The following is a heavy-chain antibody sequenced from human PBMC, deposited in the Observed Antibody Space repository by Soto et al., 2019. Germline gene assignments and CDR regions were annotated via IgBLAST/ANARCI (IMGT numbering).Heavy chain of an antibody. CDR1: GFTFSLFA. V-gene: IGHV3-30-3*01. J-gene: IGHJ3*01. Sequence: QEQLVESGGGVVQPGRSLRLTCAGSGFTFSLFAMHWVRQSPGKGLEWVTVLSYDGSNVYYADSVMGRFTNYRVNSKNAVYLQMNNLRAEDTAVYYCAAHLYCGNDCYQAAVETRGHGTVVTVYS. D-gene: IGHD2-21*02. CDR2: LSYDGSNV. CDR3: AAHLYCGNDCYQAAVET.